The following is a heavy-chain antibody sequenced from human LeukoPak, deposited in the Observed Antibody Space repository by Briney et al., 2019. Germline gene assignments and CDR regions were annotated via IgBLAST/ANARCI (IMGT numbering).Heavy chain of an antibody. D-gene: IGHD3-22*01. J-gene: IGHJ2*01. V-gene: IGHV4-59*08. CDR2: IYYSGST. CDR3: ARHLASSGSSPGWYFDL. Sequence: SETLSLTCTVSGGSISSYYWSWIRQPPGKGLEWIGYIYYSGSTNYNPFLKSRVTISVDTSKNQFSLKLSSVTAADTAVYYCARHLASSGSSPGWYFDLWGRGTLVTVSS. CDR1: GGSISSYY.